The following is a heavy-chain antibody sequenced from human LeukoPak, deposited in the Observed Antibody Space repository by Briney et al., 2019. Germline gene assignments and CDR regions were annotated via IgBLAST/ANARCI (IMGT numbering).Heavy chain of an antibody. D-gene: IGHD3-10*01. Sequence: GGSLRLSCAASGFTFSSYWMSWVRQAPGKGLEWVANIKQDGSEKYYVDSVKGRFTISRDNAKNSLYLQMNSLRAEDTAVYYCARELDYYGSGVFDYWGQGTLVTVSS. CDR1: GFTFSSYW. J-gene: IGHJ4*02. CDR3: ARELDYYGSGVFDY. CDR2: IKQDGSEK. V-gene: IGHV3-7*01.